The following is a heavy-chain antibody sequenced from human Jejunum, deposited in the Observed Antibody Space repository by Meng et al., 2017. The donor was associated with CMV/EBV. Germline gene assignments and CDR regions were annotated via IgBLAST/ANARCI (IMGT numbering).Heavy chain of an antibody. J-gene: IGHJ4*02. CDR3: GKGYSAPDC. V-gene: IGHV3-23*01. D-gene: IGHD4-11*01. CDR1: GFTFSNHA. CDR2: ITDSGGGT. Sequence: EVQLLESGGGLVQPGGSLRLSCAASGFTFSNHAMTWVRQAPGKGLEWVSTITDSGGGTYYADSVKGRFTISRDNSNNTLCLQMNSLRAEDTAVYYCGKGYSAPDCWGQGTLVTVSS.